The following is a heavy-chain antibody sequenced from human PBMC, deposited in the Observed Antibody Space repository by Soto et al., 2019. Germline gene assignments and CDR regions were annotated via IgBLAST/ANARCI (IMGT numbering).Heavy chain of an antibody. V-gene: IGHV3-33*01. CDR2: IWYDGSNK. CDR1: GFTFSSYG. CDR3: AREVAGTYYFDY. J-gene: IGHJ4*02. Sequence: GGSLRLSCAASGFTFSSYGMHWVRQAPGKGLEWVAVIWYDGSNKYYADSVKGRFTISRDNSKNTLYLQMNSLRAEDTAVYYCAREVAGTYYFDYWGQGTLVTVSS. D-gene: IGHD6-19*01.